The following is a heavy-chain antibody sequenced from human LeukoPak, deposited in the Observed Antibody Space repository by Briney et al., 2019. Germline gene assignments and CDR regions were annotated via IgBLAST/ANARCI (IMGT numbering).Heavy chain of an antibody. V-gene: IGHV1-2*02. CDR3: VRVSLSPLLPIDY. J-gene: IGHJ4*02. CDR1: GYSFTDKY. CDR2: INSNSGDT. D-gene: IGHD2-15*01. Sequence: ASVKVSCKASGYSFTDKYMHWVRQAPGQGLEWMGWINSNSGDTNSAQKFQGRVTLTRDTSITTAYMEMSSLSSDDTAVYYCVRVSLSPLLPIDYWGQGTLVTVSS.